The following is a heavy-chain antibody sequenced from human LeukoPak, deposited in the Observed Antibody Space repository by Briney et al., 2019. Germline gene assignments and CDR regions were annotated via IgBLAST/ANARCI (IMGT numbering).Heavy chain of an antibody. V-gene: IGHV1-46*01. CDR1: GYTFTSYY. D-gene: IGHD1-26*01. Sequence: EASVKVSCKASGYTFTSYYVHWVRQAPGQGLEWVGAINPIGGTTTYAQKFQGRVTMTRDTSTTTVYMELYSLRYDDTAVYHCARDLLAPDYWGQGTLVTVSS. CDR3: ARDLLAPDY. J-gene: IGHJ4*02. CDR2: INPIGGTT.